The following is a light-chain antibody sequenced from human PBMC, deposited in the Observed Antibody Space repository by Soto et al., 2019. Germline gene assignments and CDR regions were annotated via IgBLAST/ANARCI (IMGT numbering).Light chain of an antibody. Sequence: EIVLTQSPGTLSLSPGERATLSCRASQSLTNSFIAWYQQRPGQAPRLLICDTSSRASGIPDRFSGSGSGTDFTLTISRLETEDFAVFYCQQYGTSEIIFGQGTRLEIK. V-gene: IGKV3-20*01. J-gene: IGKJ5*01. CDR3: QQYGTSEII. CDR2: DTS. CDR1: QSLTNSF.